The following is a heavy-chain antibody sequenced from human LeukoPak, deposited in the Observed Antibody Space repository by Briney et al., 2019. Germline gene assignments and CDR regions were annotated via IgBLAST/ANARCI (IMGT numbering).Heavy chain of an antibody. V-gene: IGHV3-21*01. J-gene: IGHJ4*02. D-gene: IGHD5-12*01. CDR1: GFTFSSYA. Sequence: GGSLRLSCAASGFTFSSYAMNWVRQAPGKGLEWVSLISSSSSYIYYADSVKGRCTSSRDNAKNSLYLQMSSLRVEDTAVYCARCVMGYSGYDLDYWGQGTLVTVSS. CDR3: ARCVMGYSGYDLDY. CDR2: ISSSSSYI.